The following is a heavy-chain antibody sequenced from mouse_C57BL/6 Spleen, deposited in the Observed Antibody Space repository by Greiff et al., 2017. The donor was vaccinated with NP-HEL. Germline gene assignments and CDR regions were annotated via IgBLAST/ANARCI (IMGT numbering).Heavy chain of an antibody. V-gene: IGHV5-17*01. J-gene: IGHJ3*01. Sequence: EVQLVESGGGLVKPGGSLKLSCAASGFTFSDYGMHWVRQAPEKGLEWVAYISSGSSTIYYADTVKGRFTISRDNAKNTLFLQMTSLRSEDTAMYYCARTTVVAPAWFAYWGQGTLVTVSA. CDR3: ARTTVVAPAWFAY. CDR1: GFTFSDYG. CDR2: ISSGSSTI. D-gene: IGHD1-1*01.